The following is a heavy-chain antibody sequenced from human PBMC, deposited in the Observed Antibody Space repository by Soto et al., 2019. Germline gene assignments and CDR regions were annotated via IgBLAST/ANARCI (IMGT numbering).Heavy chain of an antibody. CDR1: SDSMNSGGYY. Sequence: SETLSLTCSVSSDSMNSGGYYWSWIRQHPGKGLEWIGYIYSNGDTYYNPSLRSRVTISVDTSKNQFSLNLTSVTAADTGVYYCARRGGSSSGYYYYAMDVWGQGTTVT. J-gene: IGHJ6*02. D-gene: IGHD6-6*01. CDR2: IYSNGDT. V-gene: IGHV4-31*03. CDR3: ARRGGSSSGYYYYAMDV.